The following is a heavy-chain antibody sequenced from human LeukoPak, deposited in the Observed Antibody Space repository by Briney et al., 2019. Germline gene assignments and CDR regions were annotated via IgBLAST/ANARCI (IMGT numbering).Heavy chain of an antibody. CDR3: ARVSFWSGYALDY. CDR2: ISYDGSNK. D-gene: IGHD3-3*01. J-gene: IGHJ4*02. V-gene: IGHV3-30*04. CDR1: GFTFNTHT. Sequence: GGSLRLSCAASGFTFNTHTMNWVRQAPGKGLEWVAVISYDGSNKYYADSVKGRFTISRDNAKNSLYLQMNSLRAEDTAVYYCARVSFWSGYALDYWGQGTLVTVSS.